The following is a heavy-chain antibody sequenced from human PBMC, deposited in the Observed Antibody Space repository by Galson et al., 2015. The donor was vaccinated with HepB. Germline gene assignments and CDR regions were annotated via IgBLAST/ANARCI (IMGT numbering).Heavy chain of an antibody. D-gene: IGHD2-2*01. V-gene: IGHV3-49*03. J-gene: IGHJ3*02. CDR3: TRECSSTSCYYELDAFDI. CDR2: IRSKAYGGTT. CDR1: GFTFGDYA. Sequence: SLRLSCAASGFTFGDYAMSRFRQAPGKGLEWVGFIRSKAYGGTTEYAASVKGRFTISRDDSKSIAYLQMNSLKTEDTAVYYCTRECSSTSCYYELDAFDIWGQGTMVTVSS.